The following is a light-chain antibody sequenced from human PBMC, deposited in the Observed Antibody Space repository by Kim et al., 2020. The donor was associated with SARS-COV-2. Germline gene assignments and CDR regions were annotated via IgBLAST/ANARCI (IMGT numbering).Light chain of an antibody. V-gene: IGKV3-20*01. J-gene: IGKJ5*01. CDR1: QSVSSSY. CDR3: QQYGNSPIT. CDR2: GAS. Sequence: SPGERAPLSCRASQSVSSSYLAWYQRKPGQAPRLLIYGASSRATGIPDRFSGSGSGTDFTLTISRLEPEDFAVYYCQQYGNSPITFGQGTRLEIK.